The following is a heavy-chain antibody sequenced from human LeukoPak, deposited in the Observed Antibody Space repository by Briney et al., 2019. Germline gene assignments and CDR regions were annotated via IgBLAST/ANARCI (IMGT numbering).Heavy chain of an antibody. CDR2: ISFSGANT. D-gene: IGHD6-25*01. CDR1: GFTFSSYA. J-gene: IGHJ5*02. CDR3: AKEVKAATNWFDP. V-gene: IGHV3-23*01. Sequence: GGSLRLSCAASGFTFSSYAMSWVRQAPGKGLEWVSAISFSGANTYYADSVKGRFTISRDNLKNTLYLQMNSLGAEDAAVYFCAKEVKAATNWFDPWGQGTLVTVSS.